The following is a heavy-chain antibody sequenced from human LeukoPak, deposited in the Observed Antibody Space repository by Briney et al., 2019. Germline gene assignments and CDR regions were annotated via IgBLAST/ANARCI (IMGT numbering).Heavy chain of an antibody. Sequence: GGSLRLSCAASGFTFDNYGMNWVRQAPGKGLEWVSSISSSSSYIYYADSVKGRFTISRDNAKNSLYLQMNSLRAEDTAVYYCARDYDDFWSGYYGYYYGMDVWGQGTTVTVSS. CDR2: ISSSSSYI. CDR3: ARDYDDFWSGYYGYYYGMDV. V-gene: IGHV3-21*01. CDR1: GFTFDNYG. D-gene: IGHD3-3*01. J-gene: IGHJ6*02.